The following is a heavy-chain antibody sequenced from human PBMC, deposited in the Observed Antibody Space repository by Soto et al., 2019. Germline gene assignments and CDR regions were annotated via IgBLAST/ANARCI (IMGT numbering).Heavy chain of an antibody. CDR1: GFPFRSYS. J-gene: IGHJ4*02. CDR2: ISSSSSYI. V-gene: IGHV3-21*01. Sequence: AGGSLRLSCAALGFPFRSYSMKWVPQAPGKGLEVVSSISSSSSYIYYADSVKGRFTISRDNAKNSLYLQMNSLRAEDTAVYYCAITMMTEDFDYWGQGTLVTVSS. D-gene: IGHD3-22*01. CDR3: AITMMTEDFDY.